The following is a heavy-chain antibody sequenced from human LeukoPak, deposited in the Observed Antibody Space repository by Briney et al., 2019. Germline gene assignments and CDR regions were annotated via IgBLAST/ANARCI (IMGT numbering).Heavy chain of an antibody. CDR2: IIAYNGNT. D-gene: IGHD2-2*01. V-gene: IGHV1-18*01. CDR3: ARDELVPASQGYNWFDP. CDR1: GYTFTSYG. J-gene: IGHJ5*02. Sequence: ASVRVSCKASGYTFTSYGISWVRPAPGQGLEWVGWIIAYNGNTNYAQKLQGRVTITTDTSTSTAYMELRSLRSDDTAVYYCARDELVPASQGYNWFDPWGQGTLVTVSS.